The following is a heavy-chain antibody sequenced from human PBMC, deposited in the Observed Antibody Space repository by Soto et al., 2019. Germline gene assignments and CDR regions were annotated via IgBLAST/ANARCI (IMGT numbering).Heavy chain of an antibody. Sequence: EVQLVESGGVVVQPGGSLRLSCAASGFTFDDYTMYWVRQAPGKGLEWGSLISWDGGSTYYADSVKGRFTISRDNSQNSLYMQMNSLRSEDTALYYCAKEPRQGYCSFTICSTMDYTWGQGTEVTFSS. J-gene: IGHJ3*02. D-gene: IGHD2-2*01. V-gene: IGHV3-43*01. CDR2: ISWDGGST. CDR1: GFTFDDYT. CDR3: AKEPRQGYCSFTICSTMDYT.